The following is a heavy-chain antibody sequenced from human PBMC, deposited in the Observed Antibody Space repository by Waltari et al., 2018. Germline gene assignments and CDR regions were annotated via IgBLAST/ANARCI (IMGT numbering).Heavy chain of an antibody. CDR1: GYTFTSYA. V-gene: IGHV1-3*01. Sequence: QVQLVQSGAEVKKPGASVKVSCKASGYTFTSYAMHWVRQAPGQRLEWMGWINAGNGNTKYSQKLQGRVTITRDTSASTAYMELSSLRSEDTAVYYCARVGAYCSGGSCYSGFHYYYYYGMDVWGQGTTVTVSS. CDR3: ARVGAYCSGGSCYSGFHYYYYYGMDV. CDR2: INAGNGNT. D-gene: IGHD2-15*01. J-gene: IGHJ6*02.